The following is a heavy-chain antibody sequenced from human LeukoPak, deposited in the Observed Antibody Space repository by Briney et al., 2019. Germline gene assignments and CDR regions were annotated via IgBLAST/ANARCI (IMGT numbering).Heavy chain of an antibody. CDR2: IYTSGTT. CDR3: ARGGSGSYHIDY. J-gene: IGHJ4*02. D-gene: IGHD1-26*01. Sequence: PSETLSLTCTVSGGSISSDYWSWIRQPPGKGLEFIGNIYTSGTTNYNPSLKSRVTISEDTSKNQCSLKLSSVTAADTAVYYCARGGSGSYHIDYWGQGTLVTVSS. V-gene: IGHV4-59*13. CDR1: GGSISSDY.